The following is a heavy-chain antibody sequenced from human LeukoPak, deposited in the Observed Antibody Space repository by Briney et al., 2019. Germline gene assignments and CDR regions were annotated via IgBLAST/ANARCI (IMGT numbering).Heavy chain of an antibody. CDR2: INTNTGNP. CDR3: ARSDIVVVPAANGGYYYYMDV. J-gene: IGHJ6*03. D-gene: IGHD2-2*01. CDR1: GYTFTSYG. Sequence: ASVKVSCKASGYTFTSYGISWVRQAPGQGLEWMGWINTNTGNPTYAQGFTGRFVFSLDTSVSTAYLQISSLKAEDTAVYYCARSDIVVVPAANGGYYYYMDVWGKGTTVTVSS. V-gene: IGHV7-4-1*02.